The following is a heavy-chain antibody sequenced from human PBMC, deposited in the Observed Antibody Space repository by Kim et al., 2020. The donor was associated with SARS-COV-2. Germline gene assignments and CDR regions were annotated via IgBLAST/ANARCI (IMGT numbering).Heavy chain of an antibody. CDR2: ISYDGSNK. CDR3: AKDPPASSDY. D-gene: IGHD2-2*01. CDR1: GFTFSSYG. V-gene: IGHV3-30*18. Sequence: GRSLRLSCAASGFTFSSYGMHWVRQAPGKGLEWVAVISYDGSNKYYADSVKGRFTISRDNSKNTLYLQMNSLRAEDTAVYYCAKDPPASSDYWGQGTLVTVSS. J-gene: IGHJ4*02.